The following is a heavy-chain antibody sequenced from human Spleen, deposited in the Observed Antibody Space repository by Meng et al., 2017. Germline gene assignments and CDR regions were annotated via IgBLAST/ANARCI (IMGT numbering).Heavy chain of an antibody. CDR3: ARTRVLYYFDQ. D-gene: IGHD2/OR15-2a*01. J-gene: IGHJ4*02. CDR2: INHRGDT. CDR1: GGSFSGYY. V-gene: IGHV4-34*02. Sequence: QVQLQQWGAGLFKPSEALSLTCAVYGGSFSGYYWSWIRQPPGKGLEWIGEINHRGDTKHNPSLRSRVTISVDTSKNQFSLKLNSVTAADTAVYYCARTRVLYYFDQWGQGTLVTVSS.